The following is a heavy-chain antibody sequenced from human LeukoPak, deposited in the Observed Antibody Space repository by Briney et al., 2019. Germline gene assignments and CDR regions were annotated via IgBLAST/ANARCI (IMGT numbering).Heavy chain of an antibody. Sequence: PSETLSLTCAVYGGSFSGYYWSWIRQPPGKGLEWIGEINHSGSTNYNPSLKSRVTISADTSKNQFSLKLSSVTAADTAVYYCARLIVVVPAAMSNYYYGMDVWGQGTTVTVSS. D-gene: IGHD2-2*01. CDR3: ARLIVVVPAAMSNYYYGMDV. J-gene: IGHJ6*02. CDR2: INHSGST. V-gene: IGHV4-34*01. CDR1: GGSFSGYY.